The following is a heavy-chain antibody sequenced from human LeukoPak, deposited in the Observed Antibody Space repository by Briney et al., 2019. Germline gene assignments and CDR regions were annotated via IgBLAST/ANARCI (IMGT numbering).Heavy chain of an antibody. J-gene: IGHJ4*02. CDR2: ISSRSGYI. CDR1: GFIFSTYS. CDR3: VKDSMVRKNFDY. V-gene: IGHV3-21*01. Sequence: GGSLRLSCAASGFIFSTYSMNWVRQAPGEGLEWVSSISSRSGYIYYADSVKGRFTISRDNAKNSLYLQMDSLGAEDTAVYYCVKDSMVRKNFDYWGQGTLVTVSS. D-gene: IGHD3-10*01.